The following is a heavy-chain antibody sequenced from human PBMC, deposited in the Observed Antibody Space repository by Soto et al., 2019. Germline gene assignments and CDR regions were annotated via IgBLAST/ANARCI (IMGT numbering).Heavy chain of an antibody. CDR2: ISSNGGST. CDR3: ARAGEYGGYYYGMDV. CDR1: GFTFSRYA. J-gene: IGHJ6*02. D-gene: IGHD4-17*01. V-gene: IGHV3-64*01. Sequence: GGSLRLSCAASGFTFSRYAMHWVRQAPGKGLEYVSTISSNGGSTYYANSVKGRFTISRDNSKNTLYLQMGSLRAEDMAVYYCARAGEYGGYYYGMDVWGQGTTVTVSS.